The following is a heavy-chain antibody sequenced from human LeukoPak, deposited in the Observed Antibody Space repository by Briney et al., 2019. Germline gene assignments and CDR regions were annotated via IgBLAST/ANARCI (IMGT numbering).Heavy chain of an antibody. V-gene: IGHV3-48*03. CDR3: ARGGVRASDYYYYYMDV. CDR2: ISSSGSTI. J-gene: IGHJ6*03. Sequence: GGSLRLSCAASGFTFSSYEMNWVRQAPGKGLEWVSYISSSGSTIYYADSVKGRFTISRDNAKNSLYLQMNSLRAEDTAVYHCARGGVRASDYYYYYMDVWGKGTTVTVSS. D-gene: IGHD4-23*01. CDR1: GFTFSSYE.